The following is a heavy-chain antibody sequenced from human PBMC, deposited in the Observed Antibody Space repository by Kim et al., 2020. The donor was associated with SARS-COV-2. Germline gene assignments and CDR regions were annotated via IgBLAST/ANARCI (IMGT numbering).Heavy chain of an antibody. J-gene: IGHJ6*03. Sequence: SETLSLTCTVSGGSISSYYWSWIRQPPGKGLEWIGYIYYSGSTNYNPSLKSRVTISVDTSKNQFSLKLSSVTAADTAVYYCARGDRVATIFHCYYYMDVWAKGTTVTISS. CDR3: ARGDRVATIFHCYYYMDV. D-gene: IGHD5-12*01. V-gene: IGHV4-59*01. CDR1: GGSISSYY. CDR2: IYYSGST.